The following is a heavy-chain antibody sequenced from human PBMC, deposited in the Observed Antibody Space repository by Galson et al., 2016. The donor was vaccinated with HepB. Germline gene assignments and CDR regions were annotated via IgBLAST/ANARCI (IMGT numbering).Heavy chain of an antibody. D-gene: IGHD4-17*01. CDR1: GFTFSSYW. Sequence: SLRLSCAASGFTFSSYWMSWVRQAPGKGLEWVANIKQDGSEKYYVDSVKGRFTISRDNAKNSLYLQMNSLRAEDTAVYYCASLDYGDVYYYYGMDVWGQGTTVTVSS. CDR3: ASLDYGDVYYYYGMDV. CDR2: IKQDGSEK. J-gene: IGHJ6*02. V-gene: IGHV3-7*01.